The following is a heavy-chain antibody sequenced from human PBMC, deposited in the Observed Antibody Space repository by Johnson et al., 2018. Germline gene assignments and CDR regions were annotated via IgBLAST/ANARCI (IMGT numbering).Heavy chain of an antibody. CDR2: IYYTGSA. CDR3: ANADYNRNGMDV. V-gene: IGHV4-59*01. Sequence: QVQLVESGPGLVKPSETLSLTCTVSGGSISSYYWSWIRQPPGKGLEWIGSIYYTGSANYNPPLKSRVTISVDTSKNQFSLKLRAVTAADTAVYYCANADYNRNGMDVWGRRTTVTGSS. J-gene: IGHJ6*04. D-gene: IGHD4-17*01. CDR1: GGSISSYY.